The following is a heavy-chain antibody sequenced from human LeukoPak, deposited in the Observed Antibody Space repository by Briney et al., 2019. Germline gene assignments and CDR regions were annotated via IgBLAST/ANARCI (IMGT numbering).Heavy chain of an antibody. CDR1: GYTFTSYY. CDR2: INPSGGST. CDR3: ATAYYYDSSGYYYVSQPDY. V-gene: IGHV1-46*01. Sequence: ASVKVSCKASGYTFTSYYIHWVRQAPGQGLEWMGIINPSGGSTSYAQKFQGRVTMTRDTSTSTVYMELSSLRSEDTAVYYCATAYYYDSSGYYYVSQPDYWGQGTLVTVSS. J-gene: IGHJ4*02. D-gene: IGHD3-22*01.